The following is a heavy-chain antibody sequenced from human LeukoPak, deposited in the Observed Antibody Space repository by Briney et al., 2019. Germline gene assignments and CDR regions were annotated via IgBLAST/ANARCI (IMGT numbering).Heavy chain of an antibody. Sequence: ASVKVSCKASGYTFTGYYMNWVRQAPGQGLEWMGWINPNSGGTNYAQKFQGRVTMTRDTSISTAYMELSRLRSDDTAVYYCARDPQTTVTTVHYYYYMDVWGKGTTVTVSS. J-gene: IGHJ6*03. CDR3: ARDPQTTVTTVHYYYYMDV. CDR1: GYTFTGYY. D-gene: IGHD4-11*01. CDR2: INPNSGGT. V-gene: IGHV1-2*02.